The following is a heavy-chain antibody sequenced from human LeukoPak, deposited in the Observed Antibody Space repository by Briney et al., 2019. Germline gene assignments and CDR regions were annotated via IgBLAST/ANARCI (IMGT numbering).Heavy chain of an antibody. D-gene: IGHD2-15*01. J-gene: IGHJ4*02. V-gene: IGHV3-48*01. CDR1: GFTFSSYS. CDR2: ISSSSSTI. CDR3: ARAHDCSGGSCSVDFDY. Sequence: PGGSLRLSCAASGFTFSSYSMNWVRQAPGKGLEWVSYISSSSSTIYYADSVKGRFTISRDNAKNSLYLQMNSLRAEDTAVYYCARAHDCSGGSCSVDFDYWGQGTLVTVSS.